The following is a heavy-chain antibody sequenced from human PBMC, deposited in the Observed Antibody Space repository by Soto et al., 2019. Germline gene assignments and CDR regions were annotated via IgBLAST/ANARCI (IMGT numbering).Heavy chain of an antibody. V-gene: IGHV4-34*01. J-gene: IGHJ4*01. CDR2: INHSGST. D-gene: IGHD6-13*01. CDR3: ARGGGIAAAVDY. Sequence: SETLSLTCAVYGGSFSGYYWSWIRQPPGKGLGWIGEINHSGSTNYNPSLKSRVTISVDTSKNQFSLKLSSVTAGDTAVYYCARGGGIAAAVDYWGHGTLVTVSS. CDR1: GGSFSGYY.